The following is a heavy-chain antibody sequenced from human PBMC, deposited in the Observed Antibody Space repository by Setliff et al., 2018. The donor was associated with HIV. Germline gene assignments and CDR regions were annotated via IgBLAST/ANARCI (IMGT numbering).Heavy chain of an antibody. CDR2: IYHGGST. V-gene: IGHV4-4*02. Sequence: SETLSLTCAVSGGSISSNNWWSWVRQPPGKGLEWIGEIYHGGSTNYNSSLKSRVTISVDKSKNQFSLKLSSVTAADTAVYYCARETYDYVWGTYRYRPRHFDYWGQGTLVTVSS. CDR1: GGSISSNNW. CDR3: ARETYDYVWGTYRYRPRHFDY. D-gene: IGHD3-16*02. J-gene: IGHJ4*02.